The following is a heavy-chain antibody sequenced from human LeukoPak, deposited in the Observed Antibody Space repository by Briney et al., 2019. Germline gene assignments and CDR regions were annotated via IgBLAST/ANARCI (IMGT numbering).Heavy chain of an antibody. CDR3: ARDRVTMTSVVYCLDY. V-gene: IGHV3-23*01. Sequence: GGSLRLSCAASGFTFSSYAMSWVRQAPGKGLEWVSAISGSGGSTYYADSVKGRFTISRDNSKNTLYLQMNSLRAEDTAVYYCARDRVTMTSVVYCLDYWGQGTLVTVSS. CDR2: ISGSGGST. J-gene: IGHJ4*02. D-gene: IGHD3-22*01. CDR1: GFTFSSYA.